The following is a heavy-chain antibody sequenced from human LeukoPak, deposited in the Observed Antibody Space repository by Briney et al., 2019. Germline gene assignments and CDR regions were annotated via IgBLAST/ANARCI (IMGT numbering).Heavy chain of an antibody. CDR1: GGTFSSYA. J-gene: IGHJ3*02. Sequence: ASVKVSCKASGGTFSSYAISWVRQAPGQGLEWMGGIIPIFGTANYAQKFQGRVTITTDESTSTAYMELSSLRSEDTAVYYCARDLPHDYGDFNAFDIWGQGTMVTVSS. CDR2: IIPIFGTA. D-gene: IGHD4-17*01. V-gene: IGHV1-69*05. CDR3: ARDLPHDYGDFNAFDI.